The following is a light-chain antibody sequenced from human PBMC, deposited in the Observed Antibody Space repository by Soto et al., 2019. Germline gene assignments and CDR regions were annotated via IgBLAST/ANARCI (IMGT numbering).Light chain of an antibody. Sequence: QSALTQPASVSGSPGQSITISCTGTSSDVGGYDYVSWYQHHPGKAPKLMIYDVSNRPSGVSNRFSGSKSGNTASLTISGLQAEDEADYYCSSYTRSSLYVFGTGTQLPVL. J-gene: IGLJ1*01. V-gene: IGLV2-14*03. CDR2: DVS. CDR3: SSYTRSSLYV. CDR1: SSDVGGYDY.